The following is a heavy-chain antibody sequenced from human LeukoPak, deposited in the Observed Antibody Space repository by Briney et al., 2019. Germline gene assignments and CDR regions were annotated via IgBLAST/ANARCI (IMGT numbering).Heavy chain of an antibody. V-gene: IGHV1-18*01. CDR3: ARSESIDSPSWGYNWFDP. J-gene: IGHJ5*02. D-gene: IGHD3-16*01. CDR1: GYTCTSYG. CDR2: ISAYNGNT. Sequence: ASVKVSCKASGYTCTSYGISWVRQAPGQGLEWMGWISAYNGNTNYAQKLQGRVTMTTDTSTSTAYMELRSLRSDDTAVYYCARSESIDSPSWGYNWFDPWGQGTLVTVSS.